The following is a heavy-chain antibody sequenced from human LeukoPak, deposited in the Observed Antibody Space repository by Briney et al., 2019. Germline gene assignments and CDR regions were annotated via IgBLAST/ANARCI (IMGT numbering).Heavy chain of an antibody. CDR1: GFTFSSYG. D-gene: IGHD3-3*01. V-gene: IGHV3-30*02. CDR3: AKDNLHYDFWSGYYEGGNWFDP. J-gene: IGHJ5*02. CDR2: IRYDGSNK. Sequence: GGSLRLSCAASGFTFSSYGMHWVGQAPGKGLEGVAFIRYDGSNKYYADSGKGRFTISRDNSKNTLYLKMNSLRAEATAVYYCAKDNLHYDFWSGYYEGGNWFDPWGQGTLVTVSS.